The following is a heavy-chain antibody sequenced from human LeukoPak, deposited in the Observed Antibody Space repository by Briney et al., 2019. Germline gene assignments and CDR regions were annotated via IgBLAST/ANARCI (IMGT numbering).Heavy chain of an antibody. CDR3: VRGHLWLEN. Sequence: GGSLRLSCVASGLTLSNFWMTWVRQTPGKGLEWVATINQDGGEKYYVDSVRGRFIISRDNAKNSVYLQMDGLRAEETAVYSCVRGHLWLENWGQGTLVTVSS. V-gene: IGHV3-7*03. CDR1: GLTLSNFW. CDR2: INQDGGEK. D-gene: IGHD3-3*02. J-gene: IGHJ4*02.